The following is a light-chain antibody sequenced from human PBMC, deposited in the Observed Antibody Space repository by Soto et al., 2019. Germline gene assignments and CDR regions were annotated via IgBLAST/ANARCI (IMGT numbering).Light chain of an antibody. Sequence: QTVVTQEPSFSVSPGGTVTLTCGLSSGSVSTSYYPSWYQQTPGQAPRTLIYSTNSRSSGVPDRFSGSILGNKAALTITGAQADDESDYYRLLYMGSGSVVFGGGTQLTVL. V-gene: IGLV8-61*01. J-gene: IGLJ2*01. CDR1: SGSVSTSYY. CDR2: STN. CDR3: LLYMGSGSVV.